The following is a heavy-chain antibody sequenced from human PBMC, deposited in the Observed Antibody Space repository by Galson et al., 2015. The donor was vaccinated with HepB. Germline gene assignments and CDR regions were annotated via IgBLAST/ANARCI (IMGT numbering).Heavy chain of an antibody. Sequence: SVKVSGQDSGFTVPSPAVQWARQAPRQRLEWGGWIVVGSGNTNYAQKFQEGVTITRYMSTSTAYMGLSSLRSEDTAVYYCAASLKYYYDSSGIGGAFDIWGQGTMVTVSS. D-gene: IGHD3-22*01. J-gene: IGHJ3*02. CDR2: IVVGSGNT. CDR3: AASLKYYYDSSGIGGAFDI. CDR1: GFTVPSPA. V-gene: IGHV1-58*01.